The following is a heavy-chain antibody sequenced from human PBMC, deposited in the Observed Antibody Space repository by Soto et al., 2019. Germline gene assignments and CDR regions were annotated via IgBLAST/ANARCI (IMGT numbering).Heavy chain of an antibody. CDR1: EFIFSSYA. Sequence: QVHLVESGGGVAQPGGSLRLSCAASEFIFSSYAMHWIRQAPGKGLEWLAVISFDGNIIQYADSVKGRFIISRDNSKNTLYLQMNSLRGDDTAVYDCARTFDTITSYFDYWGQGTLGTVAS. CDR3: ARTFDTITSYFDY. D-gene: IGHD3-9*01. J-gene: IGHJ4*02. V-gene: IGHV3-30-3*01. CDR2: ISFDGNII.